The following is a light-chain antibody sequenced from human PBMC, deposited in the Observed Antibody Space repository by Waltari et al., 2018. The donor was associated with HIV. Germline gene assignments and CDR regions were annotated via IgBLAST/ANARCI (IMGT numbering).Light chain of an antibody. CDR3: ASLSHSLTLVV. CDR2: GVK. CDR1: NRSIDASHH. Sequence: QSALSQPASVSGSPPPSLTLPRNGTNRSIDASHHVSWHQKFPDRAPRLLIYGVKKRPSGVSTRFSGSKAANTASLTISGLQLEDEADFYCASLSHSLTLVVFGGGTHLTVL. V-gene: IGLV2-14*03. J-gene: IGLJ2*01.